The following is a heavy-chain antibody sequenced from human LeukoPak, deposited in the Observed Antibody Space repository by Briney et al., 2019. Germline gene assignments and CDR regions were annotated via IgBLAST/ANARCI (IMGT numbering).Heavy chain of an antibody. J-gene: IGHJ4*02. CDR3: ARDTHKYQLLGNDY. Sequence: GGSPRLSCAASGFTFSSYAMSWARQGPGKGLEWVSSILGSGGGGSTYYADSVKGRFTISRDNAKNSLYLQMNSLRAEDTAVYYCARDTHKYQLLGNDYWGQGTLVTVSS. D-gene: IGHD2-2*01. CDR1: GFTFSSYA. CDR2: ILGSGGGGST. V-gene: IGHV3-23*01.